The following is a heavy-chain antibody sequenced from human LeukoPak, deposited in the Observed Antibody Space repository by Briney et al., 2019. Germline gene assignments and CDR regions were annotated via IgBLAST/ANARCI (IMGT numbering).Heavy chain of an antibody. J-gene: IGHJ4*02. CDR2: IYSGGST. D-gene: IGHD6-19*01. CDR3: ARDRRAVAGYYFDY. Sequence: PGGSPRLSCAASGFTVSSNYMSWVRQAPGKGLEWVSVIYSGGSTYYADSVKGRFTISRDNSKNTLYLQMNSLRAEDTAVYYCARDRRAVAGYYFDYWGQGTLVTVSS. V-gene: IGHV3-53*01. CDR1: GFTVSSNY.